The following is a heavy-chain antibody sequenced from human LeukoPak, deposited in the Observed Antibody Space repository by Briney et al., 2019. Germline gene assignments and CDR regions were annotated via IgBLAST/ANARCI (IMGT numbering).Heavy chain of an antibody. CDR1: GGSFSGYH. Sequence: SETLSLTCAVYGGSFSGYHWSWIRQSPGKGLEWIGEIKHSGSINYNPSLKSRVTISADTSKNQFSLKLASVTAADTAVYYCARHARHPFYNDRNGYYRGHLDYWGQGTVVTVSS. D-gene: IGHD3-22*01. CDR3: ARHARHPFYNDRNGYYRGHLDY. CDR2: IKHSGSI. V-gene: IGHV4-34*01. J-gene: IGHJ4*02.